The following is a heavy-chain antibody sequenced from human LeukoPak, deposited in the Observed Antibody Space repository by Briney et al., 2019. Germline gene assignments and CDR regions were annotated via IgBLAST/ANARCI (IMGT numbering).Heavy chain of an antibody. V-gene: IGHV3-53*01. CDR3: ARDLGQYYDTSDNWFDP. D-gene: IGHD3-22*01. J-gene: IGHJ5*02. CDR2: IYTGGGR. Sequence: GGSLRLSCAASGFTFSDYYMNWVRQAPGKELEWVSVIYTGGGRYYADAVRGRFTISRDTSKNMVFLQMNSLRVEDTAVYYCARDLGQYYDTSDNWFDPWGQGTLVTVSS. CDR1: GFTFSDYY.